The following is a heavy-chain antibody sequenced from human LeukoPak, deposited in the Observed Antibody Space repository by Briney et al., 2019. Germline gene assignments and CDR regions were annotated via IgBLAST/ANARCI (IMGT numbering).Heavy chain of an antibody. Sequence: ASETLSLTCTVSGGSISSYHWSWIRQSPGKGLEWIGYIYYSGSTNYNPSLKSRVTISLDTSKNQFSLKLISVTAADTAVYYCARAYGGYSSSPYNRLDPWGQGTLVTVSS. J-gene: IGHJ5*02. D-gene: IGHD6-6*01. CDR3: ARAYGGYSSSPYNRLDP. CDR2: IYYSGST. CDR1: GGSISSYH. V-gene: IGHV4-59*01.